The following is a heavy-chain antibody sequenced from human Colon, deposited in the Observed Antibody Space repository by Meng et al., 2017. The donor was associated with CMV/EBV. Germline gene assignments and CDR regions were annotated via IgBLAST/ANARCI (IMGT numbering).Heavy chain of an antibody. V-gene: IGHV3-9*01. CDR3: ARGQGNARVRLNHSFDF. CDR1: GFTFDDYA. CDR2: ISWNSGSV. D-gene: IGHD6-25*01. J-gene: IGHJ4*02. Sequence: SLKISCAGSGFTFDDYAMHWVRQVPGKGLEWVSGISWNSGSVGYADSVEGRFTISRDTAKNSLFLQMKNLRAEDTGLYYCARGQGNARVRLNHSFDFWGQGTPVTVSS.